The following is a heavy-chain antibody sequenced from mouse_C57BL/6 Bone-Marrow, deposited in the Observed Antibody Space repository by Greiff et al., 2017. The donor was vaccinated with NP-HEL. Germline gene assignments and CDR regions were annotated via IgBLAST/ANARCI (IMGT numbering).Heavy chain of an antibody. Sequence: VQLKESGPELVKPGDSVKISCKASGYSFTGYFMNWVMQSHGKSLEWIGRINPYNGDTFYNQKFKGKATLTVDKSSSTAHMELRSLTSEDSAVFYCATYITTVVAVFGVWGTGTAVPVSS. D-gene: IGHD1-1*01. CDR2: INPYNGDT. CDR3: ATYITTVVAVFGV. CDR1: GYSFTGYF. V-gene: IGHV1-20*01. J-gene: IGHJ1*03.